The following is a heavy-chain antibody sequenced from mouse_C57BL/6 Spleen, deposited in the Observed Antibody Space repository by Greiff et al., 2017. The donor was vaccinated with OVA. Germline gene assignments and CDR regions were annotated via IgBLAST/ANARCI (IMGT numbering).Heavy chain of an antibody. D-gene: IGHD2-4*01. V-gene: IGHV5-17*01. CDR2: ISSGSSTT. Sequence: EVKLQESGGGLVKPGGSLKLSCAASGFTFSDYGMHWVRQAPEKGLEWVAYISSGSSTTYYADTVKGRFTIARDNAKNTLFLQMTSLRSEDTAMYYCAAYDYDEAWFAYWGQGTLVTVSA. CDR3: AAYDYDEAWFAY. J-gene: IGHJ3*01. CDR1: GFTFSDYG.